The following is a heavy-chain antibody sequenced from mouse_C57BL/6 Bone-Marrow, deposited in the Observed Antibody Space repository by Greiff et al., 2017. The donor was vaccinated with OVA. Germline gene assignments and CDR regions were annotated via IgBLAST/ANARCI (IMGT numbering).Heavy chain of an antibody. CDR3: ARRVYYYSSSYVY. D-gene: IGHD1-1*01. V-gene: IGHV1-54*01. J-gene: IGHJ2*01. CDR2: INPGSGGT. Sequence: QVHVKQSGAELVRPGTSVKVSCKASGYAFTNYLIEWVKQRPGQGLEWIGVINPGSGGTNYNEKFKGKATLTADKSSSTAYMQLSSLTSEDSAVYFCARRVYYYSSSYVYWGQGTTLTVSS. CDR1: GYAFTNYL.